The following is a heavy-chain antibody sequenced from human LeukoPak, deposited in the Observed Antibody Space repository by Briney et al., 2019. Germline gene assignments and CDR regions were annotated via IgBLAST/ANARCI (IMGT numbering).Heavy chain of an antibody. D-gene: IGHD1-14*01. CDR2: IHYSGST. CDR1: GGSISGYY. CDR3: ARLAPNSGIWASDY. Sequence: SETLSLTCTVSGGSISGYYWSWMRQPPGKGLEWIGYIHYSGSTNQSPSLKSRVTISVDTSKNQFSLELSSVTAADTAVYYCARLAPNSGIWASDYWGQATLVTVSS. J-gene: IGHJ4*02. V-gene: IGHV4-59*08.